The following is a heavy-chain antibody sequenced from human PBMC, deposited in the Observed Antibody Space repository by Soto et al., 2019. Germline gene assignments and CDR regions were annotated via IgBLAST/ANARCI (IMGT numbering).Heavy chain of an antibody. CDR2: IYYSGST. CDR1: GGSISSSIYY. Sequence: SETLSLTCTVSGGSISSSIYYWGWIRQPPGKGLEWIGSIYYSGSTYYNPSLKSRVTISVDTSKNQFSLKLSSVTAADTAVYYCARQDGKLLWFGELLPNWFDPWGQGTLVTVSS. D-gene: IGHD3-10*01. CDR3: ARQDGKLLWFGELLPNWFDP. V-gene: IGHV4-39*01. J-gene: IGHJ5*02.